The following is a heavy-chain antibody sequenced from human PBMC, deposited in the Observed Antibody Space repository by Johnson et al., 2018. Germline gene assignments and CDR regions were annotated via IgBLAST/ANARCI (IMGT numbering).Heavy chain of an antibody. J-gene: IGHJ1*01. D-gene: IGHD6-13*01. V-gene: IGHV3-23*04. Sequence: VQLVQSGGGLVKPGGSLRLSCAASGFTFRSYAMTWVRQAPGRGLEWVSSITFRGDTSYYADSVKGRFTISRDISKNNLYLQMNSLRAEDTAVYFCAKDPHDNSWYRYFQEWGQDTLVTVSS. CDR1: GFTFRSYA. CDR2: ITFRGDTS. CDR3: AKDPHDNSWYRYFQE.